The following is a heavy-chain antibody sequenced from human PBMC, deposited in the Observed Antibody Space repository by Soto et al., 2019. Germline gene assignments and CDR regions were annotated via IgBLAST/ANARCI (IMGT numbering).Heavy chain of an antibody. CDR1: GFTFSSYW. J-gene: IGHJ4*02. CDR2: INQDGSEK. CDR3: SPSLGY. V-gene: IGHV3-7*01. Sequence: PGGSLRLSCAASGFTFSSYWMDWVRQAPGKGLEWVANINQDGSEKHYVDSVKGRFTISRDNAKNSLYLQMSSLTAEDSALYYCSPSLGYWGQGTLVTVSS.